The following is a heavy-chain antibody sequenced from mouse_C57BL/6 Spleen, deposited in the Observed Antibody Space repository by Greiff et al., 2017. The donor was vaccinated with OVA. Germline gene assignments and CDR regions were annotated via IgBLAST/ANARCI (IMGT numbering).Heavy chain of an antibody. Sequence: VQLQQSGAELVKPGASVKLSCKASGYTFTEYTIHWVKQRSGQGLEWIGWFYPGSGSIKYNEKFKDKATLTADKSSSTVYMELSRLTSEDSAVYFCARHEGPDYYGSSYDAMDYWGQGTSVTVSS. D-gene: IGHD1-1*01. V-gene: IGHV1-62-2*01. CDR2: FYPGSGSI. J-gene: IGHJ4*01. CDR1: GYTFTEYT. CDR3: ARHEGPDYYGSSYDAMDY.